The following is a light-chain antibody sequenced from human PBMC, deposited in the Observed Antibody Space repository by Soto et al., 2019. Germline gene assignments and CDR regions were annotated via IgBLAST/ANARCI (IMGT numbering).Light chain of an antibody. CDR1: SSDIGGYIY. CDR3: TSYTTANTLA. V-gene: IGLV2-14*01. J-gene: IGLJ2*01. Sequence: QSALTQPASVSGSPGQSITISCTGTSSDIGGYIYVSWFQQYPGKAPKFMIYDVNNRPSGVSNRFSGSKSGNTASLTISGLQAEDEAVYYCTSYTTANTLALGGGTKLTVL. CDR2: DVN.